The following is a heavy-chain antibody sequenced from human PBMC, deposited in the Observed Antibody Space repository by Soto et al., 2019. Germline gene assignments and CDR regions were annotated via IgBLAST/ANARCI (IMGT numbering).Heavy chain of an antibody. J-gene: IGHJ2*01. V-gene: IGHV3-23*01. Sequence: GGSLRLSCVGSGFTFINYAMNWVRQTPGKGLEWVSTISGGGDRTFDADTVKGRFTISRDNSKNTVNLQMNSLRADDTAVYYCARKVLGSTSRPDWWYFDLWGRGTLVTVSS. CDR1: GFTFINYA. CDR2: ISGGGDRT. D-gene: IGHD2-2*01. CDR3: ARKVLGSTSRPDWWYFDL.